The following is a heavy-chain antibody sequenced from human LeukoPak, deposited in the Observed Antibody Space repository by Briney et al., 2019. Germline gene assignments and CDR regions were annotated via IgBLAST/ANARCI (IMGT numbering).Heavy chain of an antibody. Sequence: GASVKVSCKASGYTFTSYAMHWVRQAPGQRLEWMGWINAGNGNTKYSQKFQGRVTITRDTSASTAYMELSSLRSEDTAVYYCARYSSSWCYWYFDLWGRGTLVTVSS. D-gene: IGHD6-13*01. CDR2: INAGNGNT. J-gene: IGHJ2*01. CDR1: GYTFTSYA. CDR3: ARYSSSWCYWYFDL. V-gene: IGHV1-3*01.